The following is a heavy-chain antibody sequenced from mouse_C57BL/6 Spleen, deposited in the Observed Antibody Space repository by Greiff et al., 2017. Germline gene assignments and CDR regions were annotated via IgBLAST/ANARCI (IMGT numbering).Heavy chain of an antibody. D-gene: IGHD1-1*01. CDR2: ILPGSGST. CDR3: ARLEGNYYGSSGAWFAY. Sequence: QVQLQQSGAELMKPGASVKLSCKATGYTFTGYWIAWVKQRPGHGLEWIGEILPGSGSTNYNEKFKGKATFTADTSSNTAYMQLSSLTTEDSAIYYCARLEGNYYGSSGAWFAYWGQGTLVTVSA. CDR1: GYTFTGYW. V-gene: IGHV1-9*01. J-gene: IGHJ3*01.